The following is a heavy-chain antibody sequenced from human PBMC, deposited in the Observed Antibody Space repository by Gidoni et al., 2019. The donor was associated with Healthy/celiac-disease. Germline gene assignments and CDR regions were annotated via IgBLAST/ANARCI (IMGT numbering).Heavy chain of an antibody. CDR3: ARGGDYDSSGFEFDY. Sequence: EVQLVESGGGLVQHGGSRRLSCAAYGFTCSSYWISWVRQAPGKGLEWVANIKKDGSEKYYVDSVKGRFTISRDNAKNSLYLQINSLRAEDTAVYYCARGGDYDSSGFEFDYWGQGTLVTVSS. D-gene: IGHD3-22*01. J-gene: IGHJ4*02. CDR2: IKKDGSEK. V-gene: IGHV3-7*04. CDR1: GFTCSSYW.